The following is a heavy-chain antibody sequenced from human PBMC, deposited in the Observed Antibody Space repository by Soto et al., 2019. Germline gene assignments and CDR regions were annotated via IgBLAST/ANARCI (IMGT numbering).Heavy chain of an antibody. J-gene: IGHJ4*01. V-gene: IGHV5-10-1*01. Sequence: ESPKLSCKGSGYSFSNYWITLARQRPGKGLEWMGRSDPSDSYVNYSPSFQGHVTISTDKSISSAYLQGTSLEASDTAMYDCARLRRQGWVQDYWSQGTLVTVSS. CDR1: GYSFSNYW. D-gene: IGHD2-15*01. CDR2: SDPSDSYV. CDR3: ARLRRQGWVQDY.